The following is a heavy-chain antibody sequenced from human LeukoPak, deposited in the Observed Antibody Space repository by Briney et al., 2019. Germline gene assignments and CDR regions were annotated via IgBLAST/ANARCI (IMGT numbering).Heavy chain of an antibody. Sequence: SETLSLTCTVSGGSISSYYWSWIRQPPGKGLEWIGYIYYSGSTNYNPSLKSRVTISVDTSKNQFSLKLSSVTAAGTAVYYCARHRRWLQFDAFDIWGQGTMVTVSS. J-gene: IGHJ3*02. CDR1: GGSISSYY. D-gene: IGHD5-24*01. V-gene: IGHV4-59*08. CDR2: IYYSGST. CDR3: ARHRRWLQFDAFDI.